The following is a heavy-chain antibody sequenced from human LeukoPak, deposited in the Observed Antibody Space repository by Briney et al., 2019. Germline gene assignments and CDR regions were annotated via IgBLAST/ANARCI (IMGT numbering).Heavy chain of an antibody. J-gene: IGHJ3*02. Sequence: PSETLSLTCIVSGGSIISGDYYWTWIRQPPGKVLEWMGYIYHNGDTYYNPSLRSRVSISVDTSKNQFSLKLTSVTAADTAVYYCARAGVVPAAINRAFDIWGQGSLVTVSS. V-gene: IGHV4-30-4*08. CDR2: IYHNGDT. D-gene: IGHD2-2*02. CDR3: ARAGVVPAAINRAFDI. CDR1: GGSIISGDYY.